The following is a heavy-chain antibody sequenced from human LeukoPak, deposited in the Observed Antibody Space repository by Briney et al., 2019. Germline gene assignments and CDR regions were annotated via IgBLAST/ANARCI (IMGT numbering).Heavy chain of an antibody. CDR2: INGDGTRT. V-gene: IGHV3-74*01. CDR1: GFIFSKNW. Sequence: PGGSLRLSCAASGFIFSKNWMYWIRQTPGKGLVWVSRINGDGTRTNCADSVRGRFTISRDNAKNTLYLQMNSLRVEDTAVYYCARIDAPTDSWGQGTLVTVSS. D-gene: IGHD3-9*01. J-gene: IGHJ4*02. CDR3: ARIDAPTDS.